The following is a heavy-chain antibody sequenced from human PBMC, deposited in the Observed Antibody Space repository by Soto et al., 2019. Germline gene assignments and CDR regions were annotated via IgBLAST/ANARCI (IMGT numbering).Heavy chain of an antibody. CDR2: INHSGST. J-gene: IGHJ6*02. CDR3: AVGGSYFYYYGMDV. D-gene: IGHD1-26*01. CDR1: GGSFSGYY. V-gene: IGHV4-34*01. Sequence: PSETLSLTCAVYGGSFSGYYWSWIRQPPGKGLEWIGEINHSGSTNYNPSLKSRVTISVDTSKNQFSLKLSSVTAADTAVYYCAVGGSYFYYYGMDVWGQGTTVTVSS.